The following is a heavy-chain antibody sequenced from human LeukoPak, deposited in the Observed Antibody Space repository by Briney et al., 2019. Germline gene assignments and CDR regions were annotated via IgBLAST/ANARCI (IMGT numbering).Heavy chain of an antibody. CDR2: ISYDGSNK. V-gene: IGHV3-30-3*01. D-gene: IGHD4-23*01. Sequence: GGSLRLSRAASGFTFSSYAMHWVRQAPGKGLEWVAVISYDGSNKYYADSVKGRFTISRDNSKNTLYLQMNSLRAEDTAVYYCAREDYGGNSVWGNFDYWGQGTLVTVSS. CDR3: AREDYGGNSVWGNFDY. CDR1: GFTFSSYA. J-gene: IGHJ4*02.